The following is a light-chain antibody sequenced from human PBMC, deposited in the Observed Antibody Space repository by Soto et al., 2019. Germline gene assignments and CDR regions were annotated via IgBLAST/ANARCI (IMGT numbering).Light chain of an antibody. J-gene: IGLJ2*01. CDR1: SSDVGGYNF. Sequence: QSALTQPASVSGSPGQSITISCTGTSSDVGGYNFVSWYQHHPGEAPKLIIHDVSSRPSGVSTRFSASKSGNTASLTISGLQAEDEADYYCSSYATSRTHVAFGGGTKLTVL. CDR2: DVS. CDR3: SSYATSRTHVA. V-gene: IGLV2-14*01.